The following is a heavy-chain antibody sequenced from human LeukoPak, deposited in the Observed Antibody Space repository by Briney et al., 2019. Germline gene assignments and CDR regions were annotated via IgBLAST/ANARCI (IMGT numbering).Heavy chain of an antibody. CDR3: ARITIFGVAPYWYFDL. J-gene: IGHJ2*01. V-gene: IGHV4-59*01. CDR2: IYYSGST. D-gene: IGHD3-3*01. CDR1: GGSISSYY. Sequence: SETLSLTCTVSGGSISSYYWSWIRQPPGKGLEWIGYIYYSGSTNYNPSPKSRVTISVDTSKNQFSLKLSSVTAADTAVYYCARITIFGVAPYWYFDLWGRGTLVTVSS.